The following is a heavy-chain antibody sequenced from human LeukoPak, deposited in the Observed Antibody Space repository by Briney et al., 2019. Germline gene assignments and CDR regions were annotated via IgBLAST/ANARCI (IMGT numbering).Heavy chain of an antibody. Sequence: PSETLSLTCTVSGGSISSSSYYWSWIRQPPGKGLEWIGSIYYSGSTYYNPSLKSRVTISVDTSKNQFSLKLSSVTAADTAVYYCARHGSITMIVKGFDYWGQGTLVTVSS. D-gene: IGHD3-22*01. CDR1: GGSISSSSYY. CDR2: IYYSGST. J-gene: IGHJ4*02. V-gene: IGHV4-39*01. CDR3: ARHGSITMIVKGFDY.